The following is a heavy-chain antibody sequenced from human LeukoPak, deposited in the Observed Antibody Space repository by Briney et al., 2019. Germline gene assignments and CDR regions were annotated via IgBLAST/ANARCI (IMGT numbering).Heavy chain of an antibody. V-gene: IGHV3-23*01. CDR3: AIYGSGSYFEY. Sequence: GGSLRLSCAASGFTFGNYAMSWVRQAPGRGLEWLSAISGYGRSTFYADSVKGRFTISRDNSKNTLYLQMNSLRAEDTGVYCCAIYGSGSYFEYWGQGTLVTVSS. D-gene: IGHD3-10*01. J-gene: IGHJ4*02. CDR1: GFTFGNYA. CDR2: ISGYGRST.